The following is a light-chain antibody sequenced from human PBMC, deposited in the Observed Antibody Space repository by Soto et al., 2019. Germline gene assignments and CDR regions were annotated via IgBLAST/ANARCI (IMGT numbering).Light chain of an antibody. CDR2: AAS. CDR1: QGISSY. Sequence: AIRMTQSPSSFSASTGDRVTITCRASQGISSYLAWYQQKPGKAPKLLIYAASTLQSGVPSRFSVSGSGTDFTLTISCLQSEDFATYYCQQYYSYPYTVGQGTKLEIK. V-gene: IGKV1-8*01. CDR3: QQYYSYPYT. J-gene: IGKJ2*01.